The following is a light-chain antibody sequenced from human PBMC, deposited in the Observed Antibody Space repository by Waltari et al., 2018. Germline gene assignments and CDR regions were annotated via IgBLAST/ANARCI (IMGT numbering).Light chain of an antibody. J-gene: IGLJ3*02. Sequence: QSALTQPASVSGSPGQSITISCTGPSSDVGTYNYVSWYQLHPGKAPKLILYDVRQRPSGVSSRFSGSKSGNTASLAISGLQAEDEADYYCSAYTRSITYVMFGGGTKLTVL. CDR1: SSDVGTYNY. CDR2: DVR. V-gene: IGLV2-14*03. CDR3: SAYTRSITYVM.